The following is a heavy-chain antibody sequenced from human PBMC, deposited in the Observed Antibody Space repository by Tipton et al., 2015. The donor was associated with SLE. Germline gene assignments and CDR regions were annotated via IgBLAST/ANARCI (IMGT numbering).Heavy chain of an antibody. CDR3: ARDPGRYDFGPYGMDV. CDR2: IHHSGTT. V-gene: IGHV4-59*01. J-gene: IGHJ6*02. Sequence: TLSLTCTVSGGSIGSYYWSWIRQPPGKGLEWIGYIHHSGTTNYNPSLQSRVTISRDPSKNQFSLKLSSATAADTAVYYCARDPGRYDFGPYGMDVWGQGTTVTVSS. CDR1: GGSIGSYY. D-gene: IGHD3-3*01.